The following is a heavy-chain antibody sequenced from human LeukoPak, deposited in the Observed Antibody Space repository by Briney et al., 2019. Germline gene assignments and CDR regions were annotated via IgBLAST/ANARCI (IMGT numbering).Heavy chain of an antibody. V-gene: IGHV4-39*07. Sequence: PSETLSLTCTVSGGSISSSSYYWGWIRQPPGKGLEWIGSIYYSGSTYYNPSLKSRVTMSVDTSKNQFSLKLSSVTAADTAVYYCASSGWYSFFSYWGQGTLVTVSS. CDR1: GGSISSSSYY. D-gene: IGHD6-19*01. J-gene: IGHJ4*02. CDR2: IYYSGST. CDR3: ASSGWYSFFSY.